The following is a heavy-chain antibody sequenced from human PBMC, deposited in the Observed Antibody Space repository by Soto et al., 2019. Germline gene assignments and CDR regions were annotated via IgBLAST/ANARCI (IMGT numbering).Heavy chain of an antibody. CDR2: IYYSGST. V-gene: IGHV4-30-4*01. CDR3: TRARLLLRDRGIDS. J-gene: IGHJ4*02. Sequence: PSETVSLACTVSGGSSSSGDYYWTWIRQPPGKGLEWIGSIYYSGSTSYNPSLKSRVTISVDTSKNLFSLELTSVTAADTAVYYCTRARLLLRDRGIDSWGQGTLVTVSS. D-gene: IGHD2-15*01. CDR1: GGSSSSGDYY.